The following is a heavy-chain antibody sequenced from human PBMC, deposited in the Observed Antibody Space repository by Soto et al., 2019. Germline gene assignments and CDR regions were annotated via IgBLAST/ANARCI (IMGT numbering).Heavy chain of an antibody. D-gene: IGHD3-16*01. CDR1: GFTFSSYA. CDR3: ARGGGGY. CDR2: ISYDGSNK. V-gene: IGHV3-30-3*01. J-gene: IGHJ4*02. Sequence: QVQLVESGGGVVQPGRSLRLSCAASGFTFSSYAMHWVRQAPGKGLEWVAVISYDGSNKYYADSVKGRFTISRDNSKNTLYLQMNSLGAEDTAVYYCARGGGGYWGQGTLVTVSS.